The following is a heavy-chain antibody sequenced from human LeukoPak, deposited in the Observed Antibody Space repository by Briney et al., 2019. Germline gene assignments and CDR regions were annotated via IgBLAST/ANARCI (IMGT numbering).Heavy chain of an antibody. V-gene: IGHV3-48*01. Sequence: GGSLRLSCAASGFTFSSYNMNWVRQAPGKGLEWVSSISYTSRAKNYADSVKGRFTISRDNVKKSLFLQMDCLRVEDTAVYYCARTYCSSGSCFGWGQGTLVTVSS. CDR3: ARTYCSSGSCFG. D-gene: IGHD2-15*01. CDR2: ISYTSRAK. CDR1: GFTFSSYN. J-gene: IGHJ4*02.